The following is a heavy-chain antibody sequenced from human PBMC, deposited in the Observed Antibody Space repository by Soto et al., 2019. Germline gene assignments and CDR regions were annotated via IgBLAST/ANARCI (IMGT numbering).Heavy chain of an antibody. CDR1: GGSFSGYY. CDR3: ARGLEGYYYYGMDV. D-gene: IGHD3-3*01. Sequence: XGTLSLTCAVYGGSFSGYYWSWIRQPPGKGLEWIGEINHSGSTNYNPSLKSRVTISVDTSKNQFSLKLSSVTAADTAVYYCARGLEGYYYYGMDVWGQGTTVTVSS. CDR2: INHSGST. J-gene: IGHJ6*02. V-gene: IGHV4-34*01.